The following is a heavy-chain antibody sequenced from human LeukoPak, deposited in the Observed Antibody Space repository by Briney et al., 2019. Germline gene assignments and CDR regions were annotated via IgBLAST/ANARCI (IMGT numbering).Heavy chain of an antibody. CDR2: IYYSGST. J-gene: IGHJ4*02. D-gene: IGHD6-19*01. V-gene: IGHV4-39*01. CDR3: ARLEWLAYYFDY. CDR1: GGFISSSSYY. Sequence: PSETLSLTCTVSGGFISSSSYYWGWIRQPPGKGLEWIGSIYYSGSTYYNPSLKSRVTISVDTSKNQFSLKLSSVTAADTAVYYCARLEWLAYYFDYWGQGTLVTVSS.